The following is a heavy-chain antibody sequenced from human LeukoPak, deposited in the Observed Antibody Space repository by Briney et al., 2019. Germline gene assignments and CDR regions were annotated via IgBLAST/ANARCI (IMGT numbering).Heavy chain of an antibody. Sequence: GGSLRLSCAASGFTFSSYAMSWVRQAPGKGLEWVSAISGSGGSTYYADSVKGRFTISRDNSKNTLYLQMNSLRAEDTAVYYCAKDRAKQWLVTGGSYYFDYWGQGTLVTVSS. D-gene: IGHD6-19*01. J-gene: IGHJ4*02. V-gene: IGHV3-23*01. CDR1: GFTFSSYA. CDR2: ISGSGGST. CDR3: AKDRAKQWLVTGGSYYFDY.